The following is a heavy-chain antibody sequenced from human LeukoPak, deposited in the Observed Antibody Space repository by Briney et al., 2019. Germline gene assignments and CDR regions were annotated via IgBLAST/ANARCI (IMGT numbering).Heavy chain of an antibody. CDR1: GYTFTGYY. D-gene: IGHD2-2*02. J-gene: IGHJ6*03. V-gene: IGHV1-2*02. CDR3: AKGVLGYCSSTSCYSYYYYYMDV. CDR2: INPNSGGT. Sequence: GASVKVSCKASGYTFTGYYMHWVRQAPGQGLEWMGWINPNSGGTNYAQKFQGRVTMTRDTSISTAYMELSRLRSDDTAVYYCAKGVLGYCSSTSCYSYYYYYMDVWGKGTTVTVSS.